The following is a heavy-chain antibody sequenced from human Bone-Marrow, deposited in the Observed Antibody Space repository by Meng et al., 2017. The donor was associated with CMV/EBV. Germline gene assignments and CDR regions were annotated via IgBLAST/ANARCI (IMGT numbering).Heavy chain of an antibody. D-gene: IGHD6-13*01. CDR1: GGSISSYY. J-gene: IGHJ4*02. CDR3: ARVGHGQQLVIDY. CDR2: IYYSGST. V-gene: IGHV4-59*01. Sequence: SETLSLTCTVSGGSISSYYWSWIRQPPGKGLEWIGYIYYSGSTNYNPSLKSRVTISVDTSKNQFSLKLSSVTAADTAVYYCARVGHGQQLVIDYWGQGPLVTVSS.